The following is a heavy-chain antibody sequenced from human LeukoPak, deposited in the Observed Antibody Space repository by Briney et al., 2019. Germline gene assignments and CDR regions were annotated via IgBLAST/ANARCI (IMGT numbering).Heavy chain of an antibody. CDR2: IYYSGST. D-gene: IGHD3-10*01. V-gene: IGHV4-39*01. CDR1: GGSISSYY. Sequence: PSETLSLTCTVSGGSISSYYWGWTRQPPGKGLEWIGSIYYSGSTYYNPSLKSRVTISVDTSKNQFSLKLSSVTAADTAVYYCARVELWFGELLKGGYNWFDPWGQGTLVTVSS. J-gene: IGHJ5*02. CDR3: ARVELWFGELLKGGYNWFDP.